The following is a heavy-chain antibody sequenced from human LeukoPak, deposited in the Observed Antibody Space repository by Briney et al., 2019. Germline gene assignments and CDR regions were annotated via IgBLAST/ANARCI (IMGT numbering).Heavy chain of an antibody. Sequence: PSETLSLTCTVSGGSISSYYWSWIRQPPGKGLEWIGYIYTSGSTNYNPSLKSRVTISVDTSKNQFSLKLSSVTAADTAVYYCARGYSWSYGGEVDAFDIWGQGTMVTVSS. J-gene: IGHJ3*02. CDR3: ARGYSWSYGGEVDAFDI. V-gene: IGHV4-4*09. CDR1: GGSISSYY. D-gene: IGHD1-26*01. CDR2: IYTSGST.